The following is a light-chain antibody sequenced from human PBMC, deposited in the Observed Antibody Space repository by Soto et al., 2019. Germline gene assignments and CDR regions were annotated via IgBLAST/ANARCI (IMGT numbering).Light chain of an antibody. CDR1: SSDVGGYNY. CDR3: SSYTSSSTVL. CDR2: EVT. Sequence: QSALTQPASVSGSLGQSITISCTGTSSDVGGYNYVSWYQQHPGKDPKVVIFEVTKRHSGVSSRFSGSKSGNTASLTVSGLQAEDEGDYYCSSYTSSSTVLFGGGTKLTVL. V-gene: IGLV2-14*01. J-gene: IGLJ2*01.